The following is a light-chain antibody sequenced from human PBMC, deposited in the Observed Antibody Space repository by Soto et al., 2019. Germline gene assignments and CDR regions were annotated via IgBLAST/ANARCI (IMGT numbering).Light chain of an antibody. J-gene: IGKJ5*01. CDR3: QQYNSWPPIT. CDR1: QSVSSY. V-gene: IGKV3-11*01. Sequence: EIVLTQSPATLSLSPGERATLSCRASQSVSSYLAWYQQKPGQAPRLLIYDASNRATGIPARFSGGGSGTEFTLTISSLQSEDFAVYYCQQYNSWPPITFGQGTRLEI. CDR2: DAS.